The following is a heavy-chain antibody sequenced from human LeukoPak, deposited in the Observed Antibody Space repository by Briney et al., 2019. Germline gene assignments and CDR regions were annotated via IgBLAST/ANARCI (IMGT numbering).Heavy chain of an antibody. J-gene: IGHJ4*02. Sequence: GGSLRLSCVASGFTFSSYSMNWVRQAPGKGLEWVSSISSGSDHIYYADSVRGRFTISRDNAKNSLYLQMDSLRAEDTAVYYCARGEYSGYPREVDYWGQGTLVTVSS. CDR3: ARGEYSGYPREVDY. CDR2: ISSGSDHI. CDR1: GFTFSSYS. V-gene: IGHV3-21*01. D-gene: IGHD5-12*01.